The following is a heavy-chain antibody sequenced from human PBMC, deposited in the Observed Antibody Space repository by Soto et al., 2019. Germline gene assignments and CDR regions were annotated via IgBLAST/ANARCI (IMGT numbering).Heavy chain of an antibody. CDR3: AKVAYNWNPGGIYYYMDV. CDR1: GFTFSSYA. D-gene: IGHD1-20*01. CDR2: ISGSGGST. V-gene: IGHV3-23*01. J-gene: IGHJ6*03. Sequence: PGGSLRLSCAASGFTFSSYAMSWVRQAPGKGLEWVSAISGSGGSTYYADSVKGRFTISRDNSKNTLYLQMNSLRAEDTAVYYCAKVAYNWNPGGIYYYMDVWGKGTTVTVSS.